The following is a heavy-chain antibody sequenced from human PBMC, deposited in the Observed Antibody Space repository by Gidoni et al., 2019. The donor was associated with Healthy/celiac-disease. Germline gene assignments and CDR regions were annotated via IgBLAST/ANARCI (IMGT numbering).Heavy chain of an antibody. CDR1: GGSTSSSSYY. V-gene: IGHV4-39*01. Sequence: QLQLQESGPGLVKPSETLSLTCTVSGGSTSSSSYYWGWIRQPPGKGLEWIGSIYYSGSTYYNPSLKSRVTISVDTSKNQFSLKLSSVTAADTAVYYCARHDVVVVAAPGRFDPWGQGTLVTVSS. J-gene: IGHJ5*02. CDR3: ARHDVVVVAAPGRFDP. D-gene: IGHD2-15*01. CDR2: IYYSGST.